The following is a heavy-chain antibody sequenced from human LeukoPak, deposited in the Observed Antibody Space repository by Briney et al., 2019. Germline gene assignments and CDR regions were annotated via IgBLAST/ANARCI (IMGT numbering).Heavy chain of an antibody. J-gene: IGHJ4*02. CDR1: GYSFTSYW. CDR2: IYPGDSDT. D-gene: IGHD2-2*01. V-gene: IGHV5-51*01. Sequence: GESLKISCKGSGYSFTSYWIGWVRQMPGKGLEWMGIIYPGDSDTRYSPSFQGQVTISADKSISTAYLQWSSLKASDTAMYYCARLLCSSTSCYAYFDYWGQGTLVTVSS. CDR3: ARLLCSSTSCYAYFDY.